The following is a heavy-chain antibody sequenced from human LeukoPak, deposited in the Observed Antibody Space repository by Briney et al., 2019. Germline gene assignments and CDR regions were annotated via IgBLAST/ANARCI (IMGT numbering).Heavy chain of an antibody. CDR2: ISRDGGST. V-gene: IGHV3-43*02. D-gene: IGHD2-2*01. J-gene: IGHJ4*02. CDR3: GKDGPGYCSSTSCYGIDY. CDR1: GFTFDDYA. Sequence: PGGSLRLSCAASGFTFDDYAMHWVRHAPGKGLEWVSLISRDGGSTYYADSVKGRFTISRDNSKNSLYLQMNSLRTEDTALYYCGKDGPGYCSSTSCYGIDYWGQGTLVTVSS.